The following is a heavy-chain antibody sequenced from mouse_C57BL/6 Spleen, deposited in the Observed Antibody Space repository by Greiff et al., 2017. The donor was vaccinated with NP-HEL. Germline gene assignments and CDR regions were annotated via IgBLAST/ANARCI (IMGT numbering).Heavy chain of an antibody. CDR3: ARSCDGYSFDY. J-gene: IGHJ2*01. Sequence: VQLQQSGPELVKPGASVKISCKASGYAFSSSWMNWVKQRPGKGLEWIGRIYPGDGDTNYNGKFKGKATLTADKSSSTAYMQLSSLTSEDSAVYFCARSCDGYSFDYWGQGTTLTVSS. CDR1: GYAFSSSW. V-gene: IGHV1-82*01. CDR2: IYPGDGDT. D-gene: IGHD2-3*01.